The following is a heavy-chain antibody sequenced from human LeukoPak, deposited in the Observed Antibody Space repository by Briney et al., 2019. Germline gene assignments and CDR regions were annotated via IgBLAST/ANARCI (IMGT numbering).Heavy chain of an antibody. Sequence: ASVKVSCKASGYTFTSYYMHWVRQAPGQGLEWMGIINPSGGSTSYAQKFQGIVIMTRDTSTSTVYMELSSLRSEDTAVYYCASPLPTHYYDSSGLFGAFDIWGQGTMVTVSS. J-gene: IGHJ3*02. CDR2: INPSGGST. CDR1: GYTFTSYY. V-gene: IGHV1-46*01. D-gene: IGHD3-22*01. CDR3: ASPLPTHYYDSSGLFGAFDI.